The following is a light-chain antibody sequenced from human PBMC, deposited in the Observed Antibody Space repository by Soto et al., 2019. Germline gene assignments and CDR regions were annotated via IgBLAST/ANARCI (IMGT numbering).Light chain of an antibody. V-gene: IGKV3-15*01. J-gene: IGKJ3*01. CDR1: QSVSSN. CDR2: GAS. CDR3: QQYNNWPLPFT. Sequence: EIVMTQSPATLSVSPGERATLSCRASQSVSSNLAWYQQKPGQAPRPLIYGASTRATGIPARFSGSGSGTEFTLTISSLQSEDFAVYYCQQYNNWPLPFTFGPGTKVDIK.